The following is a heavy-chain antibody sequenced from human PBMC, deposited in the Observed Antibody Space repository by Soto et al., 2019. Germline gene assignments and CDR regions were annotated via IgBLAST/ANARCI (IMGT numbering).Heavy chain of an antibody. CDR2: IIPIFGTA. J-gene: IGHJ5*02. CDR3: ARDGVAAAGGEWFDP. Sequence: QVQLVQSGAEVKKPGSSVKVSCKASGGTFSSYAISWVRQAPGQGLEWMGGIIPIFGTANYAQKFQGRVTLTADESTSTADRELCSLRSEDTAVYYCARDGVAAAGGEWFDPWGQGTLVTVSS. CDR1: GGTFSSYA. D-gene: IGHD6-13*01. V-gene: IGHV1-69*12.